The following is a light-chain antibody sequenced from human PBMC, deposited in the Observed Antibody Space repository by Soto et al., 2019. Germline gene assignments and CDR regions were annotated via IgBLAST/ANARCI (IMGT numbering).Light chain of an antibody. V-gene: IGLV2-14*01. J-gene: IGLJ3*02. CDR1: STDIGYYTY. CDR3: SSFTRANSWV. CDR2: EGN. Sequence: QSALTQPASVSGSPGQSITLSCTGTSTDIGYYTYVSWYQQHPGNAPRLIIYEGNKRPSGVSDRFSASKSGSTASLTISGLRAEDEADYYCSSFTRANSWVFGGGTKLTVL.